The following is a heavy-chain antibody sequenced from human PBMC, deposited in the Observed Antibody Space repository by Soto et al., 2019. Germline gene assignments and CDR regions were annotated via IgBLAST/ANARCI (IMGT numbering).Heavy chain of an antibody. Sequence: SVKVSCKASGGTFSSYAISWVRQAPGQGLEWMGGIIPIFGTANYAQKFQGRVTITADESTSTAYMELSSLRSEDTAVYYCARDQSKYYYYYYGMDVWRQGTTVTVSS. CDR1: GGTFSSYA. CDR3: ARDQSKYYYYYYGMDV. J-gene: IGHJ6*02. V-gene: IGHV1-69*13. CDR2: IIPIFGTA.